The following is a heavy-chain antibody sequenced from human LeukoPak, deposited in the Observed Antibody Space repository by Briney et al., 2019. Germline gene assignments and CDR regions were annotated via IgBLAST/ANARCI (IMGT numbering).Heavy chain of an antibody. CDR1: GFTFSSYS. V-gene: IGHV3-48*04. D-gene: IGHD3-22*01. J-gene: IGHJ4*02. Sequence: GGSLRLSCAASGFTFSSYSMNWVRQAPGKGLEWVSYISSSSSTIYYADSVKGRFTISRDNAKNSLYLQMNSLRAEDTAVYYCAREQKDYYDGTYYFDYWGQGTLVTVSS. CDR3: AREQKDYYDGTYYFDY. CDR2: ISSSSSTI.